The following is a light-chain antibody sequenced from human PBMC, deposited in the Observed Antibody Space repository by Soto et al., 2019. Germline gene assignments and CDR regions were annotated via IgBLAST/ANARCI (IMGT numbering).Light chain of an antibody. Sequence: EIVMTQSPVTLSVSPGERATLSCRASQSVSSDLAWYHQKPGQAHRLLIYGASTRATGIPARFSGSGSGTEFTLTIKSLQSEDFAVYYCKQYNNWPRTFGQGTKVDIK. CDR3: KQYNNWPRT. CDR1: QSVSSD. V-gene: IGKV3-15*01. CDR2: GAS. J-gene: IGKJ1*01.